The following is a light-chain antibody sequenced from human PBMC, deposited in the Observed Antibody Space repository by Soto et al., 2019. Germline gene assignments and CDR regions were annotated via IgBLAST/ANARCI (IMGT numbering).Light chain of an antibody. CDR2: DAS. CDR3: QQHNSYRT. J-gene: IGKJ1*01. Sequence: DIQMTQSPSSLSAYVGDRVTITCQASQSISGWLAWYQQKPGKAPKLLIYDASSLESGVPSRFSGSGSGTEFTLTISSLQPDDFATYHCQQHNSYRTFGQGTKVDIK. V-gene: IGKV1-5*01. CDR1: QSISGW.